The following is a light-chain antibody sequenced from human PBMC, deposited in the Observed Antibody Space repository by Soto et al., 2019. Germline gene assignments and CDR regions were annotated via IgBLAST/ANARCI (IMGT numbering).Light chain of an antibody. V-gene: IGKV3-20*01. CDR1: QSVNGNF. CDR2: AAS. CDR3: QQYGSSLRT. Sequence: EIVLTQSPGTLSLSPGARATLSCRASQSVNGNFLAWYQQKPGQAPRLLIYAASSRANGVPDRFSGSGSGTDFSLTISRLEPEDFAVYYCQQYGSSLRTFGQGTKLEIK. J-gene: IGKJ2*01.